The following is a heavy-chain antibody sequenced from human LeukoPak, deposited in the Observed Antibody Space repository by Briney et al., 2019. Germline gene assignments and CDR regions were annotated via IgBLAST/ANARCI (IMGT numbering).Heavy chain of an antibody. CDR3: ARTPGSMLYFDY. D-gene: IGHD2-8*01. CDR1: GGSISSYY. J-gene: IGHJ4*02. CDR2: IYYSGST. V-gene: IGHV4-59*01. Sequence: PSETLSLTCTVSGGSISSYYWSWLRQPPGKGLEWIGYIYYSGSTNYIPSLKSRVTISLDTSKNQFSLKLSSVTAADTAVYYCARTPGSMLYFDYWGQGTLVTVSS.